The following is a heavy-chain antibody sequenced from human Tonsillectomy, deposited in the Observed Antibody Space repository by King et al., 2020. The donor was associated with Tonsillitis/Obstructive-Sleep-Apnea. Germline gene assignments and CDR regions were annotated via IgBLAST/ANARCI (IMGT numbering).Heavy chain of an antibody. Sequence: VQLQQWGAGLLKPSETLSLTCAVYGGSFSGYYWSWIRQPPGKVLEWIGEINHSGSTNYNPSLKSRVTISVDTSKNQFSLKLSSVTAADTAVYYCARGYSSAFDIWGQGTMVTVSS. V-gene: IGHV4-34*01. D-gene: IGHD2-15*01. CDR1: GGSFSGYY. CDR3: ARGYSSAFDI. J-gene: IGHJ3*02. CDR2: INHSGST.